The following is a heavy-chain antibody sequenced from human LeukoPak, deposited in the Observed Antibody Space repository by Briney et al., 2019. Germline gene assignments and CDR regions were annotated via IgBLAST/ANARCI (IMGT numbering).Heavy chain of an antibody. D-gene: IGHD3-16*01. J-gene: IGHJ5*02. CDR2: IDQDRSEK. CDR1: RYTFTDYW. V-gene: IGHV3-7*01. Sequence: PGGSLRLSCTDSRYTFTDYWMNWVRQAAGKGLEWVANIDQDRSEKYYVDSVKGRFTISRDNGKKSVYLQMNSLRPDDTAVYYCAGANSYAMGAWGQGTLVTFSS. CDR3: AGANSYAMGA.